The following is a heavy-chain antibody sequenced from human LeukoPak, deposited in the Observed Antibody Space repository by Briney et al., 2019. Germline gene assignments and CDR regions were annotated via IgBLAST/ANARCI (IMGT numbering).Heavy chain of an antibody. D-gene: IGHD1-26*01. V-gene: IGHV1-2*02. CDR3: ARDLVGARIREVHYYYYYGMDV. J-gene: IGHJ6*02. Sequence: GASVKVCCKASGYTFTGYYMHWVRQAPGQGLEWMGWINPNSGGTNYAQKFQGRVTMTRDTSISTAYMELSRLRSDDTAVYYYARDLVGARIREVHYYYYYGMDVWGQGTTVTVSS. CDR2: INPNSGGT. CDR1: GYTFTGYY.